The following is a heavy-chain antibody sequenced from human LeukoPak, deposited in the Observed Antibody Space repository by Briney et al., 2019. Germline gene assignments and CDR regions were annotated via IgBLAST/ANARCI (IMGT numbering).Heavy chain of an antibody. J-gene: IGHJ4*02. D-gene: IGHD5-12*01. Sequence: SETLSLTCTVSGGSISSSSYYWGWIRQPPGKGLEWIGSIYYSGSTYYNPSLKSRVTISVDTSKNQFSLKLSSVTAADTAVYYCARQIYSGYDPGSGWYRDYWGQGTLVTVSS. CDR2: IYYSGST. CDR3: ARQIYSGYDPGSGWYRDY. V-gene: IGHV4-39*01. CDR1: GGSISSSSYY.